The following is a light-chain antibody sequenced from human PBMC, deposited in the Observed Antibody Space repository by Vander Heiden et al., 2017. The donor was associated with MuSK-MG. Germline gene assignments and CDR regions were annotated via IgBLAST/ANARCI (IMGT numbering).Light chain of an antibody. CDR2: GAS. J-gene: IGKJ1*01. CDR3: QQYGSPPAT. Sequence: EIVLTQSPGTLSLSPGERATLSCRASQSVSSSYLAWYQQKPGQAPRLLIYGASSRATGIPDRFSGSGSGTDFTLTISRLEPEDFAVYYCQQYGSPPATFGQGTKVEIK. CDR1: QSVSSSY. V-gene: IGKV3-20*01.